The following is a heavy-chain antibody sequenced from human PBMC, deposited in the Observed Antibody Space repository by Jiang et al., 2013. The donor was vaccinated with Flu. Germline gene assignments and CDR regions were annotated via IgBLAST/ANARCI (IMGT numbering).Heavy chain of an antibody. D-gene: IGHD1-26*01. V-gene: IGHV3-33*06. CDR1: GFTFSSYA. J-gene: IGHJ4*02. CDR2: IWYDGSNK. CDR3: AKSRSTFTWDLDY. Sequence: QLLESGGGVVQPGTSLRLSCAASGFTFSSYAMHWVRQAPGKGLEWVTIIWYDGSNKYYADSVKGRFTISRDNSKNTLYLQMNSLRADDTAVYYCAKSRSTFTWDLDYWGQGTLVTVSS.